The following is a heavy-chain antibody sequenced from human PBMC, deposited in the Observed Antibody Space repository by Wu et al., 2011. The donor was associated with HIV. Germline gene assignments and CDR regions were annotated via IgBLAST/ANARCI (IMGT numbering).Heavy chain of an antibody. CDR2: ISAYNGDT. V-gene: IGHV1-18*01. D-gene: IGHD2-15*01. J-gene: IGHJ4*02. CDR1: GYIFTSYG. CDR3: ATGPLKDRVPFDY. Sequence: QVQLVQSGTEVKKPGSSVKVSCKASGYIFTSYGINWVRQAPGQGLEWMGWISAYNGDTDYAQKFQGRVTMTTDTSTSTTYMELRSPRSDDTAVYYCATGPLKDRVPFDYWGQGTLVTVSS.